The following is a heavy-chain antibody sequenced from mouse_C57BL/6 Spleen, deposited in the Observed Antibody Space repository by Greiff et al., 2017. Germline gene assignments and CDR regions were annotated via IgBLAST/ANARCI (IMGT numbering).Heavy chain of an antibody. CDR2: ISSGSSTI. J-gene: IGHJ1*03. CDR1: GFTFSDYG. Sequence: EVMLVESGGGLVKPGGSLKLSCAASGFTFSDYGMHWVRQAPEKGLEWVAYISSGSSTIYYADTVKGRFTISRDNAKNTLFLQMTSLRSEDTAMYYCARLAYSNYNFDVWGTGTTVTVSS. V-gene: IGHV5-17*01. CDR3: ARLAYSNYNFDV. D-gene: IGHD2-5*01.